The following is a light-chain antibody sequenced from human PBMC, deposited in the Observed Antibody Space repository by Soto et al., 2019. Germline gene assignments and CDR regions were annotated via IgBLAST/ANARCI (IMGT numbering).Light chain of an antibody. V-gene: IGKV1-39*01. CDR2: AAS. CDR3: QQNCNTLYT. J-gene: IGKJ2*01. Sequence: DIQMTQSPSSLSASVGDRVTITCRASQILSNCLNWYQQKPGKAPHLLISAASSLQSGVPSRFSGSGSGTDFTLTISSLQPEDFATYFCQQNCNTLYTFGQGTRLEIK. CDR1: QILSNC.